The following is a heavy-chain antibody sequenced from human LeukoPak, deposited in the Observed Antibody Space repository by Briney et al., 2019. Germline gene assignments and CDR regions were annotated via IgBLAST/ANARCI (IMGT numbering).Heavy chain of an antibody. D-gene: IGHD4-23*01. Sequence: PGGSLRLSCAASGFTFSSYGMHWVRQTPGKGLEWVAVISNDGSNKYYADSVKGRFTISRDKSKNTLYLQMNSLRAEDTAVYYCAKGLSGGGQRGYFDYWGQGTLVTVSS. CDR3: AKGLSGGGQRGYFDY. V-gene: IGHV3-30*18. J-gene: IGHJ4*02. CDR1: GFTFSSYG. CDR2: ISNDGSNK.